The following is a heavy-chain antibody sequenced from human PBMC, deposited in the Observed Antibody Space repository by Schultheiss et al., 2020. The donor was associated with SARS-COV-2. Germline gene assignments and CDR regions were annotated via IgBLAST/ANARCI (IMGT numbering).Heavy chain of an antibody. CDR3: ARDRKYQLPPGGWFDP. Sequence: SETLSLTCAVYGGSFSGYYWSWIRQPPGKGLEWIGEINHSGSTNYNPSLKSRVTISVDTSKNQFSLKLSSVTAADKAVYNCARDRKYQLPPGGWFDPWGQGTLVTVSS. J-gene: IGHJ5*02. D-gene: IGHD2-2*01. CDR2: INHSGST. V-gene: IGHV4-34*01. CDR1: GGSFSGYY.